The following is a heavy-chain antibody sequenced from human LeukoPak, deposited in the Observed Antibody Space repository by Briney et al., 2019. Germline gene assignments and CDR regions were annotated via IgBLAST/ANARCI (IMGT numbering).Heavy chain of an antibody. Sequence: SETLSLTCTVSGGSISSSSYYWGWIRQPPGKGLEWIGSIYYSGSTYYNPSLKSRVTISVDTSKNQFSLKLSSVTAADTAVYYCARLPPPYYYDSSGYGSDYWGQGTLVTVSP. D-gene: IGHD3-22*01. CDR1: GGSISSSSYY. CDR3: ARLPPPYYYDSSGYGSDY. V-gene: IGHV4-39*01. J-gene: IGHJ4*02. CDR2: IYYSGST.